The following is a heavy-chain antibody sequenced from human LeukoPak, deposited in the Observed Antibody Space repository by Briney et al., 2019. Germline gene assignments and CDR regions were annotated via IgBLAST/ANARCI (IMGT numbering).Heavy chain of an antibody. CDR3: ARITYYYGSGSYDRGVY. J-gene: IGHJ4*02. Sequence: PSETLSLTCTVSGGSISSGSYYWSWIRQPAGKGLEWIGRIYTSGSTNYNPSLKSRVTISVDTSKNQFSLKLSSVTAADTAVYYCARITYYYGSGSYDRGVYWGQGTLVTVSS. D-gene: IGHD3-10*01. V-gene: IGHV4-61*02. CDR1: GGSISSGSYY. CDR2: IYTSGST.